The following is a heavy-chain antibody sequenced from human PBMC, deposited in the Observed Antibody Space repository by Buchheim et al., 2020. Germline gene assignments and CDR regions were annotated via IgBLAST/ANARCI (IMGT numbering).Heavy chain of an antibody. J-gene: IGHJ4*02. V-gene: IGHV3-23*01. Sequence: EVQLLESGGGLVQPGGSLRLSCAASGFTFSSYAMSWVRQAPGKGLEWVSAISASSITTHYADSVEGRFTISSDDSKNTLYLQMISLRAEDTAVYYCAKGNWNYYFDYWGQGTL. CDR3: AKGNWNYYFDY. CDR2: ISASSITT. D-gene: IGHD1-7*01. CDR1: GFTFSSYA.